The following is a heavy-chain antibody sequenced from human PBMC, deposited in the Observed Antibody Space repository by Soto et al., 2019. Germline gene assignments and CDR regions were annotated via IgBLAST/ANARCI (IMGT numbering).Heavy chain of an antibody. J-gene: IGHJ4*02. CDR1: AINFRSYA. CDR2: VGGSGSDT. D-gene: IGHD3-3*01. V-gene: IGHV3-23*01. CDR3: AKRQYFDFWSGYLPFFDY. Sequence: PGGSLRLSCSASAINFRSYAMSWVRQAPGKGLEWVSAVGGSGSDTYYADSVKGRFTISRDDSKNTLYLHMSSLRVEDTAIYYCAKRQYFDFWSGYLPFFDYWGQGAPVTVSS.